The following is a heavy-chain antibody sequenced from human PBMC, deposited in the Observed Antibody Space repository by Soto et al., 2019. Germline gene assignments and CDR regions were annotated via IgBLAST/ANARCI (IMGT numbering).Heavy chain of an antibody. CDR2: ISYDGSDK. Sequence: QVQLVESGGGVVQPGRSLRLSCAASGFTLSSYAMHWVRQAPGKGLGWVAVISYDGSDKYYADSVKGRITISRDNSKNTLFLQMNTLRPEDTAVYYCARRYCSGGYCYFDYWGQGTLVTVSS. CDR3: ARRYCSGGYCYFDY. D-gene: IGHD2-15*01. CDR1: GFTLSSYA. J-gene: IGHJ4*02. V-gene: IGHV3-30-3*01.